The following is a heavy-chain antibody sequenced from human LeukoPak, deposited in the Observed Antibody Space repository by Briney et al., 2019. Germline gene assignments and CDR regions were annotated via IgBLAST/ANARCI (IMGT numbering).Heavy chain of an antibody. V-gene: IGHV4-34*01. Sequence: PSETLSLTCAVYGGSFSGYYWSWIRQPPGKGLEWIGEINHSGSTNYNPSLKSRVTISVDTSKNQFSLKLSSVTAADTAVYYCARGTSSGSFDPWGQGTLVTASS. J-gene: IGHJ5*02. D-gene: IGHD1-26*01. CDR1: GGSFSGYY. CDR3: ARGTSSGSFDP. CDR2: INHSGST.